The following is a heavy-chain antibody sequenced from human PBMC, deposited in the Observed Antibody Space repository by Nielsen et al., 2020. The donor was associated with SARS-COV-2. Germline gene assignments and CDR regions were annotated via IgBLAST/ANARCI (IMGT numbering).Heavy chain of an antibody. D-gene: IGHD3-16*02. CDR2: INHSGST. CDR3: AREDYDYVWGSYRSPY. J-gene: IGHJ4*02. CDR1: GGSISSYY. Sequence: SETLSLTCTVSGGSISSYYWSWIRQPPGKGLEWIGEINHSGSTNYNPSLKSRVTISVDTSKNQFSLKLSSVTAADTAVYYCAREDYDYVWGSYRSPYWGQGTLVTVSS. V-gene: IGHV4-34*01.